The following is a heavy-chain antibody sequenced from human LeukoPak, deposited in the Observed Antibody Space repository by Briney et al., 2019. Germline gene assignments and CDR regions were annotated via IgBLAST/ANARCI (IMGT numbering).Heavy chain of an antibody. D-gene: IGHD3-16*01. Sequence: SETLSLTCTVSGGSISSYYWSWIRQPAGKGLEWIGRIYTSGSTNYNPSLKSRVTISVDTSKNQFSLKLSSVTAADTAVYYCARRGRSYPYNWFDPWGQGTLVTVSS. CDR1: GGSISSYY. V-gene: IGHV4-4*07. CDR2: IYTSGST. CDR3: ARRGRSYPYNWFDP. J-gene: IGHJ5*02.